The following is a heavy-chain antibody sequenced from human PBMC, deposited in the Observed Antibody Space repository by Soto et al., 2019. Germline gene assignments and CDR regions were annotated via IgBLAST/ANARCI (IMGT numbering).Heavy chain of an antibody. V-gene: IGHV3-74*01. CDR2: INNDGSST. Sequence: EVQLVESGGGLVQPGGSLRLSCSASGFTFSSYWMHWVRQAPGKGLVWDSHINNDGSSTIYADSVRGRFTISRDNAKNTLYLEMNGLRAEDTAVYFCARDARYYYMDVWGKGTTVTVSS. J-gene: IGHJ6*03. D-gene: IGHD6-6*01. CDR1: GFTFSSYW. CDR3: ARDARYYYMDV.